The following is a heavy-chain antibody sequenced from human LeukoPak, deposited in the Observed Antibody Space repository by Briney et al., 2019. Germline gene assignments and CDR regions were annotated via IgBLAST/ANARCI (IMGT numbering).Heavy chain of an antibody. CDR1: GGTFSSYA. D-gene: IGHD2-2*01. J-gene: IGHJ5*02. V-gene: IGHV1-69*13. CDR3: ASGLEYQLLQGNWFDP. CDR2: IIPIFGTA. Sequence: SVKVSCKASGGTFSSYAISWVRQAPGQGLEWMGGIIPIFGTANYAQKFQGRVTITADESTSTAYMELRSLRSEDTAVYYCASGLEYQLLQGNWFDPWGQGTWSPSPQ.